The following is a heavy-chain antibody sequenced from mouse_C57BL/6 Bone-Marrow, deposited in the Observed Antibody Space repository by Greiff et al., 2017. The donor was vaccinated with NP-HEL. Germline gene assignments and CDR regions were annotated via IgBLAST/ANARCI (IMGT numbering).Heavy chain of an antibody. D-gene: IGHD2-5*01. CDR2: ISDGGSYT. CDR1: GFTFSSYA. Sequence: EVMLVESGGGLVKPGGSLKLSCAASGFTFSSYAMSWVRQTPEKRLEWVATISDGGSYTYYPDNVKGRFTIARDNAKNHLYLQMSHLKSEDTAMYYCARERDYSNYVYYAMDYWGQGTSVTVSS. J-gene: IGHJ4*01. CDR3: ARERDYSNYVYYAMDY. V-gene: IGHV5-4*01.